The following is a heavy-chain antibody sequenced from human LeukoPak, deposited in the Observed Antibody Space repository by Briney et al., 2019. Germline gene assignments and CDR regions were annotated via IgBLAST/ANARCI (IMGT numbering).Heavy chain of an antibody. V-gene: IGHV1-69*04. Sequence: GASVKVSCKASGGTFSSYAISWVRRAPGQGLEWMGRIIPILGIANYAQKFQGRVTITADKSTSTAYMELSSLRSEDTAVYYCAREGLLATTVTTPSDYWGQGTLVTVSS. CDR1: GGTFSSYA. CDR3: AREGLLATTVTTPSDY. CDR2: IIPILGIA. D-gene: IGHD4-17*01. J-gene: IGHJ4*02.